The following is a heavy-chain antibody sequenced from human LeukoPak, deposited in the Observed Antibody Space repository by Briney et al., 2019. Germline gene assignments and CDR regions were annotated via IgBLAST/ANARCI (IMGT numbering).Heavy chain of an antibody. D-gene: IGHD3-22*01. Sequence: GGSLRLSCAASGLTFSSFAMTWVRQAPGKGLEWVSGISDSGSTTYYADSVKGRFTISRDNSKNTLYLQMNSLRVEDTAIYYCAKGGRWDYYDSSHWGQGTMVTVSS. V-gene: IGHV3-23*01. CDR2: ISDSGSTT. CDR3: AKGGRWDYYDSSH. J-gene: IGHJ3*01. CDR1: GLTFSSFA.